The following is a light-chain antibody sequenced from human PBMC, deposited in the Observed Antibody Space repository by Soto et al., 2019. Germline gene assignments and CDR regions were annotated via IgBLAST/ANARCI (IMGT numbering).Light chain of an antibody. V-gene: IGKV1-5*03. CDR1: QSISTW. CDR3: QQYNSYSPT. Sequence: DIPMTQSPSTLSASVGDRVNITCRASQSISTWLAWYQQEPGKAPKLLIHKASSLQSGVPSRFSGSGSGTDFTLTISSLHPDDFATYYCQQYNSYSPTFGQGTRVEIK. CDR2: KAS. J-gene: IGKJ1*01.